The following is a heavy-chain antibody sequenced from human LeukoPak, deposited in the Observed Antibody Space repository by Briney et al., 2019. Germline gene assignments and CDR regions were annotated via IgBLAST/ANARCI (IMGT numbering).Heavy chain of an antibody. J-gene: IGHJ4*02. V-gene: IGHV4-34*01. CDR3: SRLDSSGYYSVAG. CDR1: GGSFSGYY. D-gene: IGHD3-22*01. Sequence: SETLSLTCAVYGGSFSGYYWSWIRQPPGKGLEWIGEINHSGSTNYNPSLKSRVTISVDTSKNQFSLKLSSVTAADTAVYYCSRLDSSGYYSVAGWGQGTLVTVSS. CDR2: INHSGST.